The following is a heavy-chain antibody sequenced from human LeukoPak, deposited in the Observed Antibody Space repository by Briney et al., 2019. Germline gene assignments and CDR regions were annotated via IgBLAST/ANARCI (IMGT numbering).Heavy chain of an antibody. CDR1: GASIRSGRNY. CDR2: IYYSGST. D-gene: IGHD3-10*01. V-gene: IGHV4-30-4*08. Sequence: MSSETLSLTCNVSGASIRSGRNYWGWIRQSPGKGLEWIGYIYYSGSTYYNPSLKSRVTISVDTSKNQFSLKLSSVTAADTAVYYCARDANGSGYQDAFDIWGQGTMVTVSS. CDR3: ARDANGSGYQDAFDI. J-gene: IGHJ3*02.